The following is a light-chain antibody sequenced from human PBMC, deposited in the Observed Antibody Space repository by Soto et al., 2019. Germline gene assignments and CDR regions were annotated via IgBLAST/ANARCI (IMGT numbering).Light chain of an antibody. Sequence: EIVLTQSPATLSLSPVERATLSCRSSQSVSMHLAWYQQKPGQAPRLLIYDTSNRATGIPARFSGSGSGTDFTLTISSLEPEDFAVYYCQQRGNWPPGFTFGPGTRWIS. CDR2: DTS. V-gene: IGKV3-11*01. CDR1: QSVSMH. CDR3: QQRGNWPPGFT. J-gene: IGKJ3*01.